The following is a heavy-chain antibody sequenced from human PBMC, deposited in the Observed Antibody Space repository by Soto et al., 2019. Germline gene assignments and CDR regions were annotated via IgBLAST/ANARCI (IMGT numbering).Heavy chain of an antibody. CDR3: AADRIYYYDSSGYYEGDL. V-gene: IGHV1-58*02. J-gene: IGHJ4*02. Sequence: GASVKVSCKASGFTFTSSAMQWVRQARGQRLEWIGWIVVGSGNTNYAQKFQERVTITRDMSTSTAYMELSSLRSEDTAVYYCAADRIYYYDSSGYYEGDLWGQGTLVTVSS. CDR1: GFTFTSSA. CDR2: IVVGSGNT. D-gene: IGHD3-22*01.